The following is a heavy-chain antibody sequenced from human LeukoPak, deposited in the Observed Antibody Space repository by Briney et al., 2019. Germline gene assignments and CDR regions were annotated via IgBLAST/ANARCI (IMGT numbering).Heavy chain of an antibody. J-gene: IGHJ5*02. V-gene: IGHV4-61*02. CDR1: GGSISSGSYY. CDR3: ARVRRYCSGGSCYSGWFDP. CDR2: IYTSGST. Sequence: SQTLSLTCTVSGGSISSGSYYWSWIRQPAGKGLEWIGRIYTSGSTNYNPSLKSRVTISVDTSMNQFSLKLSSVTAADTAVYYCARVRRYCSGGSCYSGWFDPWGQGTLVTVSS. D-gene: IGHD2-15*01.